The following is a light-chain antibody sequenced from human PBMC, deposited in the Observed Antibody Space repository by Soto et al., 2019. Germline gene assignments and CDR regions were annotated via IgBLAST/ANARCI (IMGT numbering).Light chain of an antibody. Sequence: DIQMTQSPSSLSASVGDRVTITCRASQDISNYLAWYQQKPGKVPKLLIYGASTLRSGVPSRFSGSGSGTDFTLTISSLQTEDVGTYYCQKHNSAPRTFGQGTKVEIK. CDR3: QKHNSAPRT. CDR1: QDISNY. V-gene: IGKV1-27*01. CDR2: GAS. J-gene: IGKJ1*01.